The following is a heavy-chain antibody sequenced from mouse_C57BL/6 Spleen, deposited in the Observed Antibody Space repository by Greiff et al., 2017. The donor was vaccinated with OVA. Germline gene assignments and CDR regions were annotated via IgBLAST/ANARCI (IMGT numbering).Heavy chain of an antibody. J-gene: IGHJ2*01. CDR3: AGGLRREGHYFDY. D-gene: IGHD2-4*01. CDR1: GFTFSSYG. Sequence: EVKLMESGGDLVKPGGSLKLSCAASGFTFSSYGMSWVRQTPDKRLEWVATISSGGSYPYYPDSVKGRFTISRDNAKNTLYLQMSSLKSEDTAMYYCAGGLRREGHYFDYWGQGTTLTVSS. V-gene: IGHV5-6*01. CDR2: ISSGGSYP.